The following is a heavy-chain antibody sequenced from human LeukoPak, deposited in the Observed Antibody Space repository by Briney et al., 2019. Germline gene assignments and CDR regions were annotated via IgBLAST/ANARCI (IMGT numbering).Heavy chain of an antibody. Sequence: GGSLRLSCAASGFTFSSFWMTWVRQAPGKGLEWVANIKEDGSEKYYVDSVKGRFTISRENAKNSLHLQMNSLRAEDTAVYYCARGGYYSVYWGQGTLVTVSS. V-gene: IGHV3-7*05. J-gene: IGHJ4*02. D-gene: IGHD3-3*01. CDR1: GFTFSSFW. CDR3: ARGGYYSVY. CDR2: IKEDGSEK.